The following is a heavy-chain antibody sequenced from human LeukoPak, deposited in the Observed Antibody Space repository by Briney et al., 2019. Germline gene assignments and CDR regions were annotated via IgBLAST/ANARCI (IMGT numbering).Heavy chain of an antibody. CDR2: IYHSGNT. V-gene: IGHV4-38-2*01. Sequence: PGGSLRLSCVASGFTFSSFAMAWIRQPPGEGLQWIGSIYHSGNTYYNSSLKSRVTISVDTSTSQFSLRLSSVTAADTAIYYCARQPALTHSHFDYWGQGTLVTVSS. CDR1: GFTFSSFA. CDR3: ARQPALTHSHFDY. J-gene: IGHJ4*02.